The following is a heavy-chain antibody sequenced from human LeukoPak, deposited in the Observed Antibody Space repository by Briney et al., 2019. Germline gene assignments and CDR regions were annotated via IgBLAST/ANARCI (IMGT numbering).Heavy chain of an antibody. Sequence: SGTPSLSCTVSGASISSSTYYWGWIRQSPGKGLEWIGSVNYAVNTYYNPSLKSRVTISADTSKNQFSLKMNFVTAADTALYYCARHLGPYSVSYLDYWGQGSLVTVSS. V-gene: IGHV4-39*01. CDR2: VNYAVNT. D-gene: IGHD1-26*01. CDR3: ARHLGPYSVSYLDY. CDR1: GASISSSTYY. J-gene: IGHJ4*02.